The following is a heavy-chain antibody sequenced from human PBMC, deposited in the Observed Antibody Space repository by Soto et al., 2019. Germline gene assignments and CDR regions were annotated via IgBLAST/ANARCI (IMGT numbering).Heavy chain of an antibody. V-gene: IGHV3-30-3*01. CDR2: ISYDGSNK. CDR3: ARAVEIAEAGTYYYYGMDV. J-gene: IGHJ6*02. Sequence: PGGSLRLSCAASGFTFSSYTMHCVRQAPGKGLEWVAVISYDGSNKYYADSVKGRFTISRDNSKNTLYLQMNSLRAEDTCVYYCARAVEIAEAGTYYYYGMDVWGQGTTVTVSS. D-gene: IGHD6-19*01. CDR1: GFTFSSYT.